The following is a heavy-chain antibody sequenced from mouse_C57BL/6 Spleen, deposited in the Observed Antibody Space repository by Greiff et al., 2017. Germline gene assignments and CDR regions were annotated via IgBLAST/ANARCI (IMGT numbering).Heavy chain of an antibody. Sequence: VQLQQSGPELVKPGASVKMSCKASGYTFTDYNMHWVKQSHGKSLEWIGYINPNNGGTSYNQKFKGKATLTVNKSSSTAYMELRSLTSEDSAVYYCARGGLRADYAMDYWGQGTSVTVSS. CDR3: ARGGLRADYAMDY. D-gene: IGHD1-1*01. J-gene: IGHJ4*01. CDR2: INPNNGGT. CDR1: GYTFTDYN. V-gene: IGHV1-22*01.